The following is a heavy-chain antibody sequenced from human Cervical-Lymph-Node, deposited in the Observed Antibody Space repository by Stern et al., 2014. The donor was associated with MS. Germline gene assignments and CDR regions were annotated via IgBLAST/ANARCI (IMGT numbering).Heavy chain of an antibody. Sequence: QVQLVQSGADVKKPGASVKVSCKASGYTFTGYLLHLVRQAPGQGLEWMGWINPNNGGTTYAQNFQGRVTLTRDTTISTAYMELSSLRSDDTAFYYCAREGHYYDTTGYLAHWGQGTLLTVSS. V-gene: IGHV1-2*02. CDR2: INPNNGGT. J-gene: IGHJ5*02. CDR3: AREGHYYDTTGYLAH. D-gene: IGHD3-22*01. CDR1: GYTFTGYL.